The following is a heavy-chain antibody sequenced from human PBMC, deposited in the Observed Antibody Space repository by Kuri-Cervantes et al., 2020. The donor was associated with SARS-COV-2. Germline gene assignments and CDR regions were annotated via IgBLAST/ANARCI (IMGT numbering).Heavy chain of an antibody. J-gene: IGHJ6*02. CDR1: GGSTSSYY. V-gene: IGHV3-74*01. Sequence: ETLSLTCTVSGGSTSSYYWSWVRQAPGKGLVWVSRINPDGSYTNNADSVKGRFTISRDNSKNTLYLQMNSLRAEDTAVHYCAKDWSQPLGYDYYYYYGMDVWGQGTTVTVSS. CDR3: AKDWSQPLGYDYYYYYGMDV. CDR2: INPDGSYT. D-gene: IGHD7-27*01.